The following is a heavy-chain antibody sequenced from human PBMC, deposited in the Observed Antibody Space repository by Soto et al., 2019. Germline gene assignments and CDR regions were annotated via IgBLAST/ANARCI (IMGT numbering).Heavy chain of an antibody. D-gene: IGHD6-6*01. V-gene: IGHV1-2*02. CDR3: ARTKGGSSGWFDP. CDR2: INPNSGGT. Sequence: ASVKVSCKASGYTFTGYYMHWVRQAPGQGLEWMGWINPNSGGTNYAQKFQGRVTMTRDTSTSTVYMELSSLRSEDTAVYYCARTKGGSSGWFDPWGQGTLVTVSS. J-gene: IGHJ5*02. CDR1: GYTFTGYY.